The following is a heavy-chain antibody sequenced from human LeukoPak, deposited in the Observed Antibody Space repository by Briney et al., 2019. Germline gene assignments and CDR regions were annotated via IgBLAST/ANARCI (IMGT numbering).Heavy chain of an antibody. V-gene: IGHV3-73*01. CDR3: TRTSPTPYYYYGMDV. Sequence: GGSLRLSCAASGFTFSGSAMHWVRQASGKGLEWVGRIRSKANSYATAYAASVNGRFTISRDDSKNTAYLQMNSLKTEDTAVYYCTRTSPTPYYYYGMDVWGQGTTVPVSS. CDR1: GFTFSGSA. CDR2: IRSKANSYAT. D-gene: IGHD2-15*01. J-gene: IGHJ6*02.